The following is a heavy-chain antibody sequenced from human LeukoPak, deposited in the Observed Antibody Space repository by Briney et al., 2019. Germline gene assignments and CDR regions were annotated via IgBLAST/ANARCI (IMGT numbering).Heavy chain of an antibody. J-gene: IGHJ6*02. CDR1: GFTFSSYA. CDR2: ISGSGGST. CDR3: AKVLPPWGGSYYNVGYYYYGMDV. V-gene: IGHV3-23*01. Sequence: GGSLRLSCAASGFTFSSYAMSWVRQAPGKGLEWVSAISGSGGSTYYADSVKGRFTISRDNSKNTLYLQMNSLRAEDTAVYYCAKVLPPWGGSYYNVGYYYYGMDVWGQGTTVTVSS. D-gene: IGHD3-10*01.